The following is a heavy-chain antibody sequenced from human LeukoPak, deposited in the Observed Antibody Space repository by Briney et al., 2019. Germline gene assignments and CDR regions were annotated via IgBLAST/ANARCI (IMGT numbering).Heavy chain of an antibody. V-gene: IGHV3-23*01. CDR3: ARDGSSWYGNWFDP. Sequence: PGGSLRLSCAASGFTFSSYWMSWVRQAPGKGLEWVSAISGSGGSTYYADSVKGRFTISRDNSKNTLYLQMNSLRAEDTAVYYCARDGSSWYGNWFDPWGQGTLVTVSS. CDR1: GFTFSSYW. D-gene: IGHD6-13*01. J-gene: IGHJ5*02. CDR2: ISGSGGST.